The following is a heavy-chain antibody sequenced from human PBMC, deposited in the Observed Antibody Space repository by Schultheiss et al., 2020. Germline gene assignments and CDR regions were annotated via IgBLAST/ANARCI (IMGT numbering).Heavy chain of an antibody. J-gene: IGHJ4*02. D-gene: IGHD1-26*01. V-gene: IGHV3-7*01. CDR2: IKQDGSEK. CDR1: GFTFSSYW. CDR3: ARDGYSGSYYWAFDY. Sequence: GGSLRLSCAASGFTFSSYWMSWVRQAPGKGLEWVANIKQDGSEKYYVDSVKGRFTISRDNAKNSLYLQMNSLRAEDTAVYYCARDGYSGSYYWAFDYWGQGTLVTVSS.